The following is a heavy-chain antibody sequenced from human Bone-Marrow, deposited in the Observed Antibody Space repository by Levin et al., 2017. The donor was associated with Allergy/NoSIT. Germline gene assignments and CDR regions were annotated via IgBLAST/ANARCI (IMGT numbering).Heavy chain of an antibody. CDR1: GFSLSTYGVG. V-gene: IGHV2-5*02. CDR2: IYWDDEK. D-gene: IGHD4-23*01. Sequence: KLSGPTLVKPTQTLTLTCTFSGFSLSTYGVGVGWIRQPPGKALEWLALIYWDDEKRYRPSLKSRLTITKDTSKNQVVLTMTDMDPVDTATYYCSHRLFVSRGNSGDFYFDSWGQGTLVTVSS. J-gene: IGHJ4*02. CDR3: SHRLFVSRGNSGDFYFDS.